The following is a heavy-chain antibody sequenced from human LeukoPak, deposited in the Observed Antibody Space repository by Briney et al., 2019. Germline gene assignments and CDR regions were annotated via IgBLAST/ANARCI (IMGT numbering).Heavy chain of an antibody. CDR3: AREPPHDYYDSSGYN. J-gene: IGHJ4*02. CDR1: GYTLTSYY. D-gene: IGHD3-22*01. CDR2: INPSGGST. Sequence: ASVKVSCKASGYTLTSYYTHWVRQAPGQGLEWMGIINPSGGSTSYAQKFQGRVTMTRDTSTSTVYMELSSLRSEDTAVYYCAREPPHDYYDSSGYNWGQGTLVTVSS. V-gene: IGHV1-46*01.